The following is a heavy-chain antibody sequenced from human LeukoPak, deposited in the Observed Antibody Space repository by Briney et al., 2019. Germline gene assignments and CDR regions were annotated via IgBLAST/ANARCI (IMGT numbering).Heavy chain of an antibody. CDR3: AKDPSGYDSGDFDY. J-gene: IGHJ4*02. V-gene: IGHV3-53*01. Sequence: PGGSLRLSCAASGFTVSSNYMSWVRQAPGKGLEWVSVIYSGGSTYYADSVKGRFTISRDNSKNTLYLQMNSLRAEDTAVYYCAKDPSGYDSGDFDYWGQGTLVTVSS. CDR2: IYSGGST. CDR1: GFTVSSNY. D-gene: IGHD5-12*01.